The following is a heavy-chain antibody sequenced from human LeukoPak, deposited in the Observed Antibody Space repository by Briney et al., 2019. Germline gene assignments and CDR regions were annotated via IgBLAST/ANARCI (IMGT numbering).Heavy chain of an antibody. V-gene: IGHV3-7*03. D-gene: IGHD3-3*01. J-gene: IGHJ6*02. CDR2: LKYDGTME. Sequence: PGGSLRLSCATAGFIFSDFWMTWVRQAPGKGLEFVAGLKYDGTMESYVDSVNGRFSISRDNAKNSLYLQMNSLRVDDTAVYYCARVSYYDFWSGYLTYYYYGMDVWGQGTTVTVSS. CDR1: GFIFSDFW. CDR3: ARVSYYDFWSGYLTYYYYGMDV.